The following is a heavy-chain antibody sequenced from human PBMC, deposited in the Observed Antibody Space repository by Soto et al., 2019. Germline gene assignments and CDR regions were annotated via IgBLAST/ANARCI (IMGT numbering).Heavy chain of an antibody. V-gene: IGHV1-46*01. CDR1: GYTFTTYY. CDR2: INPSGGST. J-gene: IGHJ4*02. D-gene: IGHD3-22*01. CDR3: ARERGLRNYYDSSGYYSLDY. Sequence: ASVKVSCKASGYTFTTYYVHWVRQAPGQGLEWMGTINPSGGSTSYAQKFQGRVTMTRDTSTGTVYMELSSLRSEDTAVYYCARERGLRNYYDSSGYYSLDYWGQGTLVTVSS.